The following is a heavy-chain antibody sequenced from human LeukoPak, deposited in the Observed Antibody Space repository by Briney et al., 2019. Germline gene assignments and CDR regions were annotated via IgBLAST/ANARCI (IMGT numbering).Heavy chain of an antibody. J-gene: IGHJ4*02. CDR1: GGSFSGYY. Sequence: SETLSLTCAVYGGSFSGYYWSWIRQPPGKGLEWIGEINHSGSTNYNPSLKSRVTISVDRSKNQFSLKLSSVTAADTAVYYCARGRGIVVVTAIISKYYFDYWGQGTLVTVSS. CDR3: ARGRGIVVVTAIISKYYFDY. V-gene: IGHV4-34*01. D-gene: IGHD2-21*02. CDR2: INHSGST.